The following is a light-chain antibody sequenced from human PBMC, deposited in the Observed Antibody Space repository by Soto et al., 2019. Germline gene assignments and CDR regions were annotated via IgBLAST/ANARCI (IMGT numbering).Light chain of an antibody. CDR3: QQYGSSPWT. J-gene: IGKJ1*01. CDR1: RSVPTDY. V-gene: IGKV3-20*01. CDR2: RAS. Sequence: EIVLTQSPGTLSLSPGERATLSCSASRSVPTDYVSWYQQKPGQPPRLLVFRASNRATGIPDRFSGSGSGTDFTLTITRLEPEDFAVYYCQQYGSSPWTFGQGTKVDIK.